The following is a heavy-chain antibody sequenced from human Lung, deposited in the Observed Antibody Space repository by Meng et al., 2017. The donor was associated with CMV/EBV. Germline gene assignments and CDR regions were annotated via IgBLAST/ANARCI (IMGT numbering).Heavy chain of an antibody. Sequence: QMPLQESGLGLVKPSGTLSLTCAGSGGSISISTWWSWVRQPPGKGLEWIGEIYHSGGTNYNPSLRGRVTISLDKSKNQFSLTLRSVTAADTAVYYCARDPYATGWAGWGQGTLVTVSS. D-gene: IGHD6-19*01. V-gene: IGHV4-4*02. CDR1: GGSISISTW. J-gene: IGHJ4*02. CDR2: IYHSGGT. CDR3: ARDPYATGWAG.